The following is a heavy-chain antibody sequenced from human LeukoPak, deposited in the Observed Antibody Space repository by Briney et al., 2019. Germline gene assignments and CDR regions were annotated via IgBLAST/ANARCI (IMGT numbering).Heavy chain of an antibody. CDR1: GFTFTNSW. V-gene: IGHV3-7*03. Sequence: PGGSLRLSCAASGFTFTNSWMTWVRQAPGKGLEWVANIKQDGSEKHYVDSVEGRFTISRDNAKNSLSLQMNSLRVEDTAVYYCARDRAAKYWGQGTLVTVSS. CDR3: ARDRAAKY. J-gene: IGHJ4*02. D-gene: IGHD2-15*01. CDR2: IKQDGSEK.